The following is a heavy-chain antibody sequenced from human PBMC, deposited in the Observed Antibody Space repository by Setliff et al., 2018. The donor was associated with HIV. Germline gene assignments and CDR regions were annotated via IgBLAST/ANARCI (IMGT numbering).Heavy chain of an antibody. CDR2: INHSGST. CDR1: GGSFSDYY. D-gene: IGHD3-10*01. V-gene: IGHV4-34*01. J-gene: IGHJ5*02. CDR3: ARVKSIKTTLVRLWPRFDL. Sequence: SETLSLTCAVYGGSFSDYYWSWIRQPPGKGLEWIGEINHSGSTNYNPSLKRRVTISVDTSKNQFSLKVRSLTAADTGLYYCARVKSIKTTLVRLWPRFDLWGQGTQVTVSS.